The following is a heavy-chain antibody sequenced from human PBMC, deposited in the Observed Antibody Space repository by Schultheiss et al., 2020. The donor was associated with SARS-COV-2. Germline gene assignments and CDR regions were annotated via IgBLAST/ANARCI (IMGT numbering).Heavy chain of an antibody. Sequence: GESLKISCAASGFTVSSNYMSWVRQAPGKGLEWVSVISGSAGSTYYADSVKGRFTISRDNSKNTLYLQMNSLRAEDTAVYYCAKRGYSSSWLADFDYWGQGTLVTVSS. D-gene: IGHD6-13*01. CDR3: AKRGYSSSWLADFDY. CDR2: ISGSAGST. V-gene: IGHV3-23*01. CDR1: GFTVSSNY. J-gene: IGHJ4*02.